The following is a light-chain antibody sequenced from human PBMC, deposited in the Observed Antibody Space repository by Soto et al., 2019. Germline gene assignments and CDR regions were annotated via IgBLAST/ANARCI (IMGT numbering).Light chain of an antibody. CDR3: GSWDSSLSAYV. Sequence: QSVLTQPPSASGTPGQRVTISCSGSSSNIGSTSVNWYQQFPGTAPKLLIYTNNQRPSGVPDRFSGSKSGTSASLAITGFQTGDEADYYCGSWDSSLSAYVFGTGTKLTVL. CDR2: TNN. J-gene: IGLJ1*01. CDR1: SSNIGSTS. V-gene: IGLV1-44*01.